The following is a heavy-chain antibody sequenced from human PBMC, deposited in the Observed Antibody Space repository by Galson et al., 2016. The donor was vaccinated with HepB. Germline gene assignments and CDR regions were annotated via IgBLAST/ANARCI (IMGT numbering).Heavy chain of an antibody. CDR2: LSGRGDNT. Sequence: SLRLSCAASGFTFGRFAMSWVRQAPGKGLEWVASLSGRGDNTYYADSVKGRFTISRDNSKNTQYLQMNSVRAEDTAVYYCAKQALIVSGRHMDVWGQGTTVTVSS. J-gene: IGHJ6*02. CDR3: AKQALIVSGRHMDV. V-gene: IGHV3-23*01. D-gene: IGHD3-16*02. CDR1: GFTFGRFA.